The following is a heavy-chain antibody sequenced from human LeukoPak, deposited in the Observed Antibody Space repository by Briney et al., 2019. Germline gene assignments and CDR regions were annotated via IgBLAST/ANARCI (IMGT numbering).Heavy chain of an antibody. V-gene: IGHV4-34*01. CDR2: INHSGST. CDR1: GGSFSGYY. J-gene: IGHJ4*02. CDR3: ARGRGYYYDSSGYHY. Sequence: KPSETLSLTCAVYGGSFSGYYWSWIRQPPGKGLEWIGEINHSGSTNYNPSLKSRVTISVDTSNNQFSLKLSSVTAADTAVYYCARGRGYYYDSSGYHYWGQGTLVTVSS. D-gene: IGHD3-22*01.